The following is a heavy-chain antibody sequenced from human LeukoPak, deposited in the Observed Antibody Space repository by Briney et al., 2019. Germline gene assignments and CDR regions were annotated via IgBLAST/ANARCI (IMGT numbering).Heavy chain of an antibody. V-gene: IGHV1-2*02. Sequence: ASVKVSCKASGYTFTGYYMHWVRQAPGQGLEWMGWINPNSGGTNYAQKLQGRVTMTRDTSISTAYMELSRLRSDDTAVYYCARDMVGADVGWFDFWGQGTLVTVSS. CDR2: INPNSGGT. J-gene: IGHJ5*01. CDR1: GYTFTGYY. CDR3: ARDMVGADVGWFDF. D-gene: IGHD1-26*01.